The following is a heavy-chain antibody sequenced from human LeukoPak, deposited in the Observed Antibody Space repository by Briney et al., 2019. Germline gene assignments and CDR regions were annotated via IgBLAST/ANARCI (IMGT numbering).Heavy chain of an antibody. Sequence: GSVKVSCKASGYTFTGYYIHWVRQAPGQGLEWMAWINPDSGDSYSAPKFQGRVTMTRDTSTSTASMEVSWLSSDDTAVYYCATGVATAFTHWGQGTLVTVSS. CDR2: INPDSGDS. D-gene: IGHD5-12*01. J-gene: IGHJ4*02. CDR3: ATGVATAFTH. CDR1: GYTFTGYY. V-gene: IGHV1-2*02.